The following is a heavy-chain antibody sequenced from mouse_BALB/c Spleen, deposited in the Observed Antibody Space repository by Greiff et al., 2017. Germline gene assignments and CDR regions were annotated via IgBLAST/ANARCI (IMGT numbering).Heavy chain of an antibody. V-gene: IGHV5-6-4*01. CDR2: ISSGGSYT. CDR3: TRGSITTVVPHWYFDV. CDR1: GFTFSSYT. J-gene: IGHJ1*01. D-gene: IGHD1-1*01. Sequence: EVKLVESGGGLVKPGGSLKLSCAASGFTFSSYTMSWVRQTPEKRLEWVATISSGGSYTYYPDSVKGRFTISRDNAKNTLYLQMSSLKSEDTAMYYCTRGSITTVVPHWYFDVWGAGTTVTVAS.